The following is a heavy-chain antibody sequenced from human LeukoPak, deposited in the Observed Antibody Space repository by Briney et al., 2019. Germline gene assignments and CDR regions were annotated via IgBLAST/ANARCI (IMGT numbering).Heavy chain of an antibody. CDR1: GGSISSYY. CDR2: IYYSGST. D-gene: IGHD3-22*01. J-gene: IGHJ5*02. V-gene: IGHV4-59*12. Sequence: SETLSLTCTVSGGSISSYYWSWIRQPPGKGLEWIGYIYYSGSTNYNPSLKSRVTISVDTSKNQYSLQLSSVTPEDTAVYYCVREDDSGDITNDWFDPWGQGTLVTVSS. CDR3: VREDDSGDITNDWFDP.